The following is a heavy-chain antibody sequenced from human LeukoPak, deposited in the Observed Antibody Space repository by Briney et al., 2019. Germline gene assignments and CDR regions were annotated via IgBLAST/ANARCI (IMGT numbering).Heavy chain of an antibody. Sequence: SVKASCKASGGTFSSYAISWVRQAPGQGLEWMGRIIPIFGTANYAQKFQGRVTITTDESTSTAYMELSSLRSEDTAEYYCARALTRPYGDPTKDAFDIWGQGTMVTVSS. D-gene: IGHD4-17*01. CDR2: IIPIFGTA. CDR1: GGTFSSYA. J-gene: IGHJ3*02. V-gene: IGHV1-69*05. CDR3: ARALTRPYGDPTKDAFDI.